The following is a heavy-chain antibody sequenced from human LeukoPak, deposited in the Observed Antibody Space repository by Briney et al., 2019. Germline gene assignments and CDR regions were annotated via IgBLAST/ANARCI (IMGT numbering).Heavy chain of an antibody. D-gene: IGHD5-12*01. Sequence: PSETLSLTCTVSGDSMSSYYWSWIRQPPGKGLEWIGNIDYSGSTNYNPSLKSRVTMSVDTSKSQFSLISLKLTSVTAAYTAVYYCARPLGYSGYHGPPRGWFDPWGQGTLVTVSS. CDR1: GDSMSSYY. CDR2: IDYSGST. V-gene: IGHV4-59*08. J-gene: IGHJ5*02. CDR3: ARPLGYSGYHGPPRGWFDP.